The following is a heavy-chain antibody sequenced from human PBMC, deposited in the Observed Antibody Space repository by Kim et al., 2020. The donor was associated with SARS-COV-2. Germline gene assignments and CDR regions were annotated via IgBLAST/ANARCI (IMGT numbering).Heavy chain of an antibody. D-gene: IGHD3-22*01. CDR3: ARDPGLNYYDSSGYYRGNDAFDI. CDR1: GFTVSSNY. CDR2: IYSGGST. Sequence: GGSLRLSCAASGFTVSSNYMSWVRQAPGKGLEWVSVIYSGGSTYYADSVKGRFTISRDNSKNTLYLQMNSLRAEDTAVYYCARDPGLNYYDSSGYYRGNDAFDIWGQGTMVTVSS. V-gene: IGHV3-53*01. J-gene: IGHJ3*02.